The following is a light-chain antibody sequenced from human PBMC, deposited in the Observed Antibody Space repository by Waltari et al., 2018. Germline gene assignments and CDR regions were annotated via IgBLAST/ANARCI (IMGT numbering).Light chain of an antibody. CDR1: QGISNS. J-gene: IGKJ4*01. V-gene: IGKV1-NL1*01. CDR2: AAS. Sequence: DIQMTQSPSSLSASVGDRVTITCRASQGISNSLAWYQQKPGKAPKLLLFAASRFESGVPARFIGSRSESDYTLTISSLQPEDFATYDCQQYYGTLHTFGGGTKVELK. CDR3: QQYYGTLHT.